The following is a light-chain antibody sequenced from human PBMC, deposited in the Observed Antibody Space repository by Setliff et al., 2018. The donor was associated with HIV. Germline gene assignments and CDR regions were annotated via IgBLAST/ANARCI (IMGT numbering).Light chain of an antibody. V-gene: IGLV2-23*01. J-gene: IGLJ1*01. CDR1: SSDVGRYNL. CDR2: QAT. CDR3: CSNTGSNTYV. Sequence: QSALTQPASVSGSPGQSITISCTGTSSDVGRYNLVSWYQQHPGKAPKLMIYQATKRPSGVSNRFSGSKSGNTASLTISGLQAEDEADYYCCSNTGSNTYVFGTWTKV.